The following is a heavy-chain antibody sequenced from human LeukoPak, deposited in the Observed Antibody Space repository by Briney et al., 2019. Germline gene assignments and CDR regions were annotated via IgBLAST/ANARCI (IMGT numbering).Heavy chain of an antibody. V-gene: IGHV4-59*01. D-gene: IGHD5-24*01. CDR1: GGSISSYY. Sequence: SETLSLTCTVSGGSISSYYWSWIQQPPGKGLEWIGYIYYSGSTNYNPSLKSRVTISVDTSKNQFSLKLSSVTAADTAVYYCARDNRGDGYNLSPYDIWGQGTMVTVSS. J-gene: IGHJ3*02. CDR2: IYYSGST. CDR3: ARDNRGDGYNLSPYDI.